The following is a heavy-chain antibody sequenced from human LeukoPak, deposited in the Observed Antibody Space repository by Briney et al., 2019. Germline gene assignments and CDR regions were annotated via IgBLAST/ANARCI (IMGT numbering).Heavy chain of an antibody. J-gene: IGHJ4*02. CDR1: GGSFSGYY. CDR3: ARRGYGSGSYYGY. D-gene: IGHD3-10*01. CDR2: IIYSGST. Sequence: SGTLSLTCAVYGGSFSGYYWSWIRQPPGKGLEWIGEIIYSGSTNYNPSLKSRVTISVDTSKNQFSLKLSSVTAADTAVYYCARRGYGSGSYYGYWGQGTLVTVSS. V-gene: IGHV4-34*12.